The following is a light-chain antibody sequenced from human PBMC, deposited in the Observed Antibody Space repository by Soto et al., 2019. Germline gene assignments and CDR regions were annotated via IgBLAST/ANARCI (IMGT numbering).Light chain of an antibody. CDR2: AAS. Sequence: DIQMTPSPSSLSASVGDRVTITCRASQSISIYLNWYQQKPGKAPKLLIYAASSLQSGVPSRFSADGSGTDFTLTISSLQPEDFATYYCQQRSRTPPFTFGPGTKVD. V-gene: IGKV1-39*01. CDR1: QSISIY. CDR3: QQRSRTPPFT. J-gene: IGKJ3*01.